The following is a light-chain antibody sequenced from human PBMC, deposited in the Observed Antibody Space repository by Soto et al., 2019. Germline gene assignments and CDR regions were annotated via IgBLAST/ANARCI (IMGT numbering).Light chain of an antibody. CDR1: SSDVGAYNY. CDR3: NSYTTSSTYV. J-gene: IGLJ1*01. CDR2: DVS. V-gene: IGLV2-14*03. Sequence: THAASVTSADLDALGISCTGTSSDVGAYNYVSWYQQHPGKAPKLMIYDVSNRPSGVSNRFSGSKSGNTASLTISWLQAEDEADYYCNSYTTSSTYVFGTGTKVT.